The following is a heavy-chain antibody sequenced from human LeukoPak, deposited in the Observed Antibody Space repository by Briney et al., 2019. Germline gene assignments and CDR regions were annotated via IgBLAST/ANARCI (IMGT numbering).Heavy chain of an antibody. D-gene: IGHD2-2*01. CDR3: ARARRVQVIPVAESAEYFEH. CDR2: ISPYNGNT. V-gene: IGHV1-18*01. J-gene: IGHJ1*01. Sequence: ASVKVSCKTSGYPFTSFGVSWVRQAPGQGLEWMGGISPYNGNTNFAQRFQGRLTLTTDTSTSTVYMELRSLRSDDTAVYFCARARRVQVIPVAESAEYFEHWGQGTLVTVSS. CDR1: GYPFTSFG.